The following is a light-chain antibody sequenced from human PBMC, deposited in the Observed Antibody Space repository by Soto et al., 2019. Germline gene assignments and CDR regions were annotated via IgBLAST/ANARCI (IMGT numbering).Light chain of an antibody. CDR1: QSVSSSY. CDR3: QQYGSSPPT. CDR2: GAS. V-gene: IGKV3-20*01. J-gene: IGKJ5*01. Sequence: EIVLTQSPGTLSLSPGERAILSCRASQSVSSSYLAWYQQKPGQAPRLLIYGASSRATGIPDRFSGSGSGTDFTLTISRLEPEDFAVYYCQQYGSSPPTSGQGTRLEIK.